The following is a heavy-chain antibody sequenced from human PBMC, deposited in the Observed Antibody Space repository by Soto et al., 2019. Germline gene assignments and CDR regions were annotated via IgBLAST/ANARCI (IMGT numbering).Heavy chain of an antibody. CDR2: ISGSGGST. Sequence: WGSLSLSCAASGFTFISYAIIFGGQSPWKWLEGVSAISGSGGSTYYADSVKGRFTISRDNSKNTLYLQMNSLRAEDTAVYYCAKDLIVGAAKFDYWGQGTLVTVSS. J-gene: IGHJ4*02. CDR1: GFTFISYA. D-gene: IGHD1-26*01. CDR3: AKDLIVGAAKFDY. V-gene: IGHV3-23*01.